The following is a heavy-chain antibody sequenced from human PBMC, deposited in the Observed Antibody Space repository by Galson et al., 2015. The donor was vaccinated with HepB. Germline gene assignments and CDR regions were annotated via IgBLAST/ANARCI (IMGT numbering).Heavy chain of an antibody. D-gene: IGHD5-12*01. CDR1: GFTFSTYW. CDR3: AKGFDY. CDR2: IKHDGRER. J-gene: IGHJ3*01. V-gene: IGHV3-7*01. Sequence: SLRLSCAVSGFTFSTYWMSWVRQLPGRGLEWVANIKHDGRERYYVDSVKGRFTMSRDNSKNTLYLQMNSLRADDTAVYYCAKGFDYWGQGTMVTVS.